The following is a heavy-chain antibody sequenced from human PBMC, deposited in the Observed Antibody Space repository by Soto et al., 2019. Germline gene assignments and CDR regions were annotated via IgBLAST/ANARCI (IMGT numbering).Heavy chain of an antibody. D-gene: IGHD2-21*01. CDR3: ARESEFMSGAIP. J-gene: IGHJ5*02. CDR2: ISYNGNT. V-gene: IGHV4-31*03. CDR1: GDSISSGAYY. Sequence: QVQLLESGPGLVRPSQTLALTCTVSGDSISSGAYYWSWIRQYPGKGLEWIGYISYNGNTLYRSSLKSRVTISIDRSKNQCSLKLTSLTAADTAVYYCARESEFMSGAIPWGQGALVTVSS.